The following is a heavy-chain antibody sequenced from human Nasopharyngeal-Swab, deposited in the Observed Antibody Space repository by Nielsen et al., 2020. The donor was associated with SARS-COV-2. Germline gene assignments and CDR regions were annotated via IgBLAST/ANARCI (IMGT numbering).Heavy chain of an antibody. V-gene: IGHV1-8*01. Sequence: ASVKVSCKASGYTFTSYDINWVRQATGQGLEWMGWMNPNSGNTGYAQKFQGRVTMTRNTSISTAYMELSSLRSDDTAVYYCARDDLTAYDAFDIWGQGTMVTVSS. CDR2: MNPNSGNT. D-gene: IGHD7-27*01. CDR3: ARDDLTAYDAFDI. CDR1: GYTFTSYD. J-gene: IGHJ3*02.